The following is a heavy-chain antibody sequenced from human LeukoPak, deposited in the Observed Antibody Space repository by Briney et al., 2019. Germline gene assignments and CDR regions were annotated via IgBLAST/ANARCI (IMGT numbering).Heavy chain of an antibody. CDR1: GFTFSSYS. J-gene: IGHJ4*02. CDR3: ARSRVITMVRGVLVY. Sequence: GGSLRLSCAASGFTFSSYSMNWVRQAPGKGLEWVSYISSSSSTIYYADSVKGRFTISRDNAKNSLYLQMNSLRAEDTAVYYCARSRVITMVRGVLVYWGQGTLVTVSS. D-gene: IGHD3-10*01. CDR2: ISSSSSTI. V-gene: IGHV3-48*01.